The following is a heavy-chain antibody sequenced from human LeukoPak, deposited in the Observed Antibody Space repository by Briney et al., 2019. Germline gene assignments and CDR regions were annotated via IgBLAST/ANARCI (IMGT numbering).Heavy chain of an antibody. CDR1: GASISSERYY. J-gene: IGHJ4*02. D-gene: IGHD3-22*01. V-gene: IGHV4-61*01. CDR2: IYYSGST. Sequence: ASETPSLTCNVSGASISSERYYWSWIRQLPGKGLEWIGYIYYSGSTNYNPSLKSRVTISVDTSKNQFSLKLSSVTAADTAVYYCARSSTYYYDSSGYSNPTYWGQGTLVTVSS. CDR3: ARSSTYYYDSSGYSNPTY.